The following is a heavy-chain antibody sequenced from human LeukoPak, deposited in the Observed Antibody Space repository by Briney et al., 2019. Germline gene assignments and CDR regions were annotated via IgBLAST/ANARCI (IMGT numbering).Heavy chain of an antibody. D-gene: IGHD1-1*01. V-gene: IGHV1-2*02. Sequence: ASVKVSCKASGYTFTGYYMHWVRQAPGQGLEWMGWINPNSGGTNYAQKFQGRVTMTRDTSISTAYMELSRLRSDDTAVYYCARDSRYNWNDYFDYWGQGTLVTVSS. CDR2: INPNSGGT. J-gene: IGHJ4*02. CDR1: GYTFTGYY. CDR3: ARDSRYNWNDYFDY.